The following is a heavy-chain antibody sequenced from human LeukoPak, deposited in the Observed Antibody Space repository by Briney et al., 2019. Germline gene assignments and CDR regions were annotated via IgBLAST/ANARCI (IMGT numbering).Heavy chain of an antibody. CDR2: IIPMLGIA. CDR1: GATFSSYA. V-gene: IGHV1-69*04. J-gene: IGHJ5*02. D-gene: IGHD2-2*01. CDR3: ARSLGYCSPTTCYAERCWFDP. Sequence: SVKVSCKASGATFSSYAISWVRQAPGEVLEWVGRIIPMLGIANYAQKFQGRVTINADKSTSTAYMELSSLRSEDTAVYYWARSLGYCSPTTCYAERCWFDPWGQGTLVTVSS.